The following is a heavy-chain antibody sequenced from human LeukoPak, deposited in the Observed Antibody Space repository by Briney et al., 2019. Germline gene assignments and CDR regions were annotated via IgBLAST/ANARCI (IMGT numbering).Heavy chain of an antibody. CDR1: GGSISSYY. Sequence: SETLSLTCTVSGGSISSYYWSWIRQPPGKGLEWLGYIYYSGSTNYNPSLKSRVTISVDTSKNQFSLKLSSVTAADTAVYYCARSNSLEWLLSYYYYYYMDVWGKGTTVTVSS. D-gene: IGHD3-3*01. J-gene: IGHJ6*03. CDR3: ARSNSLEWLLSYYYYYYMDV. CDR2: IYYSGST. V-gene: IGHV4-59*08.